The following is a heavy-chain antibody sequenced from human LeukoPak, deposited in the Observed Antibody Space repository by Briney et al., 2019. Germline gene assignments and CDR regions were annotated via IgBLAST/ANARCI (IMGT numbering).Heavy chain of an antibody. V-gene: IGHV3-33*01. J-gene: IGHJ6*02. CDR1: GFIFSSYG. CDR2: IYYDGSNK. D-gene: IGHD3-22*01. CDR3: ARDTFYSSGVYGLDV. Sequence: GGSLRLSCAASGFIFSSYGMHGVRQAPGKGLECVAVIYYDGSNKYYADSVRGRFTISRDNSKNTLFLQMSSLRAEDTAVYYCARDTFYSSGVYGLDVWGQGTTVTVSS.